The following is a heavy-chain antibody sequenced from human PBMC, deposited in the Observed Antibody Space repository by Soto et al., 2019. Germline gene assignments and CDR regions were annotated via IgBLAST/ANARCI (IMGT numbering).Heavy chain of an antibody. CDR3: ARDSGGHTAAGMVFPFDY. Sequence: AASVKVSCKASGGTFSSYASSWVRQAPGQGLEWMGGIIPIFGTANYAQKFQGRVTITADESTSTAYMELSSLRSEDTAVYYCARDSGGHTAAGMVFPFDYWGQGTLVTVSS. V-gene: IGHV1-69*13. J-gene: IGHJ4*02. CDR2: IIPIFGTA. D-gene: IGHD6-13*01. CDR1: GGTFSSYA.